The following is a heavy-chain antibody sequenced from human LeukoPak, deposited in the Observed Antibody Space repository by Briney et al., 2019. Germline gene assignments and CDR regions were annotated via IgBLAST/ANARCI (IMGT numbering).Heavy chain of an antibody. CDR1: GGSISSYY. Sequence: PSETLSLTCTVSGGSISSYYWSWIRQPPGKGLEWIGYIYYSGSTNYNPSLKSRVTISVDTSKNQFSLKLSPVTAADTAVYYCARDNSVAGWDYWGQGTLVTVSS. V-gene: IGHV4-59*01. D-gene: IGHD6-19*01. CDR3: ARDNSVAGWDY. CDR2: IYYSGST. J-gene: IGHJ4*02.